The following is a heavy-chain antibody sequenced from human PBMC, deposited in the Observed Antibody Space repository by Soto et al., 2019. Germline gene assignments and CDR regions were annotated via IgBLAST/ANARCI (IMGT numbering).Heavy chain of an antibody. D-gene: IGHD3-16*01. V-gene: IGHV3-49*04. J-gene: IGHJ3*02. Sequence: GGSLRLSCAASGFTFSYYYMSGVRQAPGKGLEWVGFIRNKANGGTTEYATAVKGRLTISRDDSKSITYLQMKSLKTEDTAVYYCSRDPPGTKYDYIWGSYPHDAFDIWGQGTMVTVSS. CDR3: SRDPPGTKYDYIWGSYPHDAFDI. CDR2: IRNKANGGTT. CDR1: GFTFSYYY.